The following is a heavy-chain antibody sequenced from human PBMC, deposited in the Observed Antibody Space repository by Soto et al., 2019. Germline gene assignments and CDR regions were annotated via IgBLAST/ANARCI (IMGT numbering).Heavy chain of an antibody. CDR2: IYPGDSDT. V-gene: IGHV5-51*01. D-gene: IGHD3-3*01. CDR3: ARIGQGFLEWLLAGSAFHFDY. CDR1: GYSFTSYW. Sequence: GESLKISCKGSGYSFTSYWIGWVRQMPGKGLEWMGIIYPGDSDTRYSPSFQGQVTISADKSISTAYLQWSSLKASDTAMYYCARIGQGFLEWLLAGSAFHFDYWGQGTLVTVSS. J-gene: IGHJ4*02.